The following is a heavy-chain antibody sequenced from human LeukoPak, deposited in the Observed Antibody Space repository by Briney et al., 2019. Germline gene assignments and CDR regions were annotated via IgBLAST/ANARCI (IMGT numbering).Heavy chain of an antibody. D-gene: IGHD2-2*01. CDR1: GGSFSGYF. J-gene: IGHJ4*02. V-gene: IGHV4-34*01. CDR2: INHSGST. Sequence: SETLSLTCAVYGGSFSGYFWSWIRQPPGRGLEWIGEINHSGSTNYNPSLKSRVTISVDTSKNQFSLKLSSVTAADTAVYYCARAKSGYCSSTSCPKTFDYWGQGTLVTVSS. CDR3: ARAKSGYCSSTSCPKTFDY.